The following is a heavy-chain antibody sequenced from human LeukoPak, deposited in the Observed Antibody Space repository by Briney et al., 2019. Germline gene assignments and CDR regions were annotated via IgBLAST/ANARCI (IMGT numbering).Heavy chain of an antibody. CDR2: ISGSDGYT. J-gene: IGHJ4*02. D-gene: IGHD6-13*01. V-gene: IGHV3-23*01. Sequence: GGSLRLSCAASGFTFSSYAMRWVRQAPGKGLEWVSGISGSDGYTFYADSVKGRFTISRDNSKNTLDLQMNSLRAEDTAVYYCAKTRGYSSSWYDYWGQGIMVTVSS. CDR3: AKTRGYSSSWYDY. CDR1: GFTFSSYA.